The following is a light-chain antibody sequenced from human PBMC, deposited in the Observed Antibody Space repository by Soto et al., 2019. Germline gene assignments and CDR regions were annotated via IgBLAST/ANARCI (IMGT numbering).Light chain of an antibody. CDR3: VSYTTSASYV. J-gene: IGLJ1*01. CDR1: SSDVGGYNY. Sequence: QSVLAQPASVSGSPGESITISCTGTSSDVGGYNYVSWYQQHPGRAPKLMIYDVSNRPSGVSNRFSGSKSGNTASLTISGLQADDDADYYCVSYTTSASYVFGTGTKVTVL. V-gene: IGLV2-14*01. CDR2: DVS.